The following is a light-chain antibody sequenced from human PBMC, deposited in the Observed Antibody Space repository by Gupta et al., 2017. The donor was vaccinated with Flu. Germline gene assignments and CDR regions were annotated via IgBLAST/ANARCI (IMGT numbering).Light chain of an antibody. CDR1: QSVSNNY. V-gene: IGKV3-20*01. Sequence: EVVLTQSPGTLSLSPGERATLSCRASQSVSNNYLAWYQQKVGQAPRLLIYGASNRATGTPDRFSGGGSGTDFTLTISRLEPEDFAVFYCQQYGTSPWTFGQGTNVEIK. J-gene: IGKJ1*01. CDR3: QQYGTSPWT. CDR2: GAS.